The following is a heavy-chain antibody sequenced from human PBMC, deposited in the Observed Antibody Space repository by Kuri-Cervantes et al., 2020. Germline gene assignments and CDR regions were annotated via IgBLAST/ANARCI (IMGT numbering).Heavy chain of an antibody. D-gene: IGHD1-26*01. Sequence: LSLTCAASRFTFNSYAMSWVRQAPGKGLEWVSGISGSGGSTYYADSVKGRFTISRDNLKNTLYLQMNSLRDDDTAVYYCAKDLGGSWVYCYFDLWGRGTQVTVSS. CDR1: RFTFNSYA. J-gene: IGHJ2*01. V-gene: IGHV3-23*01. CDR3: AKDLGGSWVYCYFDL. CDR2: ISGSGGST.